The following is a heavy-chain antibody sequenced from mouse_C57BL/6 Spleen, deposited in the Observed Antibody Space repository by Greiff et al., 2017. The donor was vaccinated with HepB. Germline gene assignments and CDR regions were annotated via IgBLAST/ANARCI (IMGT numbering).Heavy chain of an antibody. D-gene: IGHD4-1*01. CDR2: IYPRSGNT. J-gene: IGHJ3*01. CDR1: GYTFTSYG. CDR3: ARYWDVAY. V-gene: IGHV1-81*01. Sequence: VQLQQSGAELARPGASVKLSCKASGYTFTSYGISWVKQRTGQGLEWIGEIYPRSGNTYYNEKFKGKATLTADKSSSTAYMELRSLTSEDSAVYFCARYWDVAYWGQGTLVTVS.